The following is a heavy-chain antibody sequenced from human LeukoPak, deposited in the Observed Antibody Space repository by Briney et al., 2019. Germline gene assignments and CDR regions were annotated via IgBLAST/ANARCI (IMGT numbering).Heavy chain of an antibody. V-gene: IGHV4-61*01. CDR2: IYYRGTT. CDR3: ARDPCSGGSCYIHPFDY. CDR1: GGSVSTNSHY. J-gene: IGHJ4*02. D-gene: IGHD2-15*01. Sequence: DPSETLSLTCTVSGGSVSTNSHYWSWIRQTPGKGLEWIGYIYYRGTTNYNPSLTSRATISVDTSKNQFSLKLNSVTAADTAVYYCARDPCSGGSCYIHPFDYWGQGTLVTVSS.